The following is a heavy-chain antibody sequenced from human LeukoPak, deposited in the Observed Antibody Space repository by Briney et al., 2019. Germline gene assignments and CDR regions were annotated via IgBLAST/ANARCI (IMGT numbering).Heavy chain of an antibody. D-gene: IGHD2-2*01. V-gene: IGHV3-48*03. CDR1: GFTFSSYE. J-gene: IGHJ4*02. CDR2: INSDGKII. CDR3: ARDVRPVAAIPTYDS. Sequence: GGSLRLSCAASGFTFSSYEMNWARQAPGKGLEWVSYINSDGKIIFYADSVKGRFTISRDNAKNSLYLQMNSLRAEDTAVYYCARDVRPVAAIPTYDSWGQGTLVTVSS.